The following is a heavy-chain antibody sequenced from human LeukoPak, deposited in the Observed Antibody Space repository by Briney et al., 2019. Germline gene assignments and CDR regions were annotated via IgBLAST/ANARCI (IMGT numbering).Heavy chain of an antibody. Sequence: PGGSLRLSCAASAFTFRSYGMHWVRQAPGKGLEGVTFIRYDGSKKYYADSVKGRFTISRDNSKNTLYLQMNSLRAEDTAVYYCAKEIWPTVTIPGWTYFDYWGQGTLVTVSS. CDR1: AFTFRSYG. J-gene: IGHJ4*02. CDR3: AKEIWPTVTIPGWTYFDY. D-gene: IGHD4-17*01. V-gene: IGHV3-30*02. CDR2: IRYDGSKK.